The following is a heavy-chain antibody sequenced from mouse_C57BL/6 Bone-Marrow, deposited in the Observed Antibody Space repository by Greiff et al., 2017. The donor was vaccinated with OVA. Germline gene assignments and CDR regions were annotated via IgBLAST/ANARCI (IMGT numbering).Heavy chain of an antibody. CDR3: ARGSSYGDYAMDY. CDR1: GYTFTSYG. CDR2: IYPRSGNT. J-gene: IGHJ4*01. V-gene: IGHV1-81*01. D-gene: IGHD1-1*01. Sequence: VKLQESGAELARPGASVKLSCKASGYTFTSYGISWVKQRTGQGLEWIGEIYPRSGNTYYNEKFKGKATLTADKSSSTAYMELRSLTSEDSAVYFCARGSSYGDYAMDYWGQGTSVTVSS.